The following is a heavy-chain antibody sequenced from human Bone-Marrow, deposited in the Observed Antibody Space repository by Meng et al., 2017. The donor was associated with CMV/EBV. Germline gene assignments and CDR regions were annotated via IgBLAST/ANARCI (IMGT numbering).Heavy chain of an antibody. CDR1: GFTFSSYA. D-gene: IGHD6-6*01. V-gene: IGHV3-74*01. CDR3: ARDARIAAPDY. Sequence: GESLKISCAASGFTFSSYAMHWVRQAPGKGLEWVSRINSDGSSTSYADSAKGRFTISRDNAKNTLYLQMNSLRAEDTAVYYCARDARIAAPDYWGQGTLVTVSS. CDR2: INSDGSST. J-gene: IGHJ4*02.